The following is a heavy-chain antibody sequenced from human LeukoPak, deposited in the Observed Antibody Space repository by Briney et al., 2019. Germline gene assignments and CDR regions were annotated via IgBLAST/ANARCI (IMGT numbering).Heavy chain of an antibody. D-gene: IGHD3-10*01. V-gene: IGHV4-59*08. Sequence: SETLSLTCTVSGGSISSYYWSWLRQPPGKGLEWIGYIYYSGSTNYNPSLKSRVTISVDTSKNQFSLKLSSVTAAHTAVYYCARHRWQGRPGFDYWGQGTLVTVSS. J-gene: IGHJ4*02. CDR1: GGSISSYY. CDR2: IYYSGST. CDR3: ARHRWQGRPGFDY.